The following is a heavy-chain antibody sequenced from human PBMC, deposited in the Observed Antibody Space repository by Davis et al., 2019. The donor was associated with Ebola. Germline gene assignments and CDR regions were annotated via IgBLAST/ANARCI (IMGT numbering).Heavy chain of an antibody. CDR1: GYSFTSYW. D-gene: IGHD1-7*01. CDR2: IYPGDSET. CDR3: ARRSDWNFAFEY. V-gene: IGHV5-51*01. J-gene: IGHJ4*02. Sequence: GESLKISCKGSGYSFTSYWIAWVRQMPGKGLECMGIIYPGDSETRYSPSFQGQVSISVDTSITTAYLQWSSLKASDTAVYYCARRSDWNFAFEYWGQGTLVTVAS.